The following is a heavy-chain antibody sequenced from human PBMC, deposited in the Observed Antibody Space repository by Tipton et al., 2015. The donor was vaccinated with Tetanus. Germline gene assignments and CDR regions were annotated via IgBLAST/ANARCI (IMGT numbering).Heavy chain of an antibody. V-gene: IGHV3-7*04. D-gene: IGHD2-2*01. CDR1: GFTFSNYW. Sequence: SLRLSCAASGFTFSNYWMSWVRQAPGKGLEWVANIKQDGSEKYYVDSVKGRFTISRDNAKNSVYLQMNSLRAEDTAVYYCARGHERCPGTNCHRATDYWGQGTLVTVSS. CDR3: ARGHERCPGTNCHRATDY. J-gene: IGHJ4*02. CDR2: IKQDGSEK.